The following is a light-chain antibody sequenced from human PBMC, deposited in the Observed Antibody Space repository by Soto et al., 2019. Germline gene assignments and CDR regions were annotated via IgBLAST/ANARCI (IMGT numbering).Light chain of an antibody. CDR2: GAS. V-gene: IGKV3-20*01. Sequence: EIVLTQSPGTLSLSPGERATLSCRASQSVSSTYLAWYQQKPGQAPRLLIYGASNRATGIPDRFSGSGSGTDFTLNISILEPEDFAVYYCQQYGGSRWTFGQGTRVDI. CDR3: QQYGGSRWT. J-gene: IGKJ1*01. CDR1: QSVSSTY.